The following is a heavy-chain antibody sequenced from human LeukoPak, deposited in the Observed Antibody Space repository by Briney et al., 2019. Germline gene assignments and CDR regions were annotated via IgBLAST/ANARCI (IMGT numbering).Heavy chain of an antibody. D-gene: IGHD3-22*01. Sequence: SSVKVSCKASGYTFTGYYMHWVRQAPGQGLEGVGWINPISGGPQYPQKFQGTVTMTRDTSIRTAYMELSRLSSDDTAVYYCASSASSTMMLVFITRDDAFDIWGQGTMVTVSS. CDR2: INPISGGP. V-gene: IGHV1-2*02. CDR1: GYTFTGYY. CDR3: ASSASSTMMLVFITRDDAFDI. J-gene: IGHJ3*02.